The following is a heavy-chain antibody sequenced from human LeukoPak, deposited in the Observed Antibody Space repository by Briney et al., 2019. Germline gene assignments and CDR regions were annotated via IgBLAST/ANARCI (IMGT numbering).Heavy chain of an antibody. J-gene: IGHJ4*02. CDR3: ARAASSSWHNFDY. V-gene: IGHV3-30*04. CDR2: ISYDASQK. D-gene: IGHD6-13*01. CDR1: GFNFRDDT. Sequence: PGRSLRLSCAASGFNFRDDTMHWVRQAPGKGLEWMAVISYDASQKYYVDFVQGRFSISRDNSKNTMSLQMNSLRAGDTAVYYCARAASSSWHNFDYWGQGTLVTVSS.